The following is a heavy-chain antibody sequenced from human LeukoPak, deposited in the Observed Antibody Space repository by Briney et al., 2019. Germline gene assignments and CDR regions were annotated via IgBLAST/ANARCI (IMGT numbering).Heavy chain of an antibody. Sequence: SGGSLRLSCAASGFTFSSYSMNWVRQAPGKGLEWVSYISSSSSTIYYAGSVKGRFTISRDNAKNSLYLQMNSLRDEDTAVYYCARWGRKGTVLNAFDIWGQGTMVTVSS. J-gene: IGHJ3*02. CDR3: ARWGRKGTVLNAFDI. V-gene: IGHV3-48*02. CDR2: ISSSSSTI. CDR1: GFTFSSYS. D-gene: IGHD3-16*01.